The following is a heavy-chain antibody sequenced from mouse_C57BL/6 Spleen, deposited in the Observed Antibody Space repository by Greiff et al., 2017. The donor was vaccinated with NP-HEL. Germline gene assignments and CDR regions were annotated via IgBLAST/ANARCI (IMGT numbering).Heavy chain of an antibody. CDR1: GFTFSSYA. CDR2: ISSGGDYI. V-gene: IGHV5-9-1*02. Sequence: EVHLVESGAGLVKPGGSLKLSCAASGFTFSSYAMSWVRQTPEKRLEWVAYISSGGDYIYYADTVKGRFTISRDNARNTLYLQMSSLKSEDTAMYYCTRDKRDYGSPWFAYWGQGTLVTVSA. J-gene: IGHJ3*01. CDR3: TRDKRDYGSPWFAY. D-gene: IGHD1-1*01.